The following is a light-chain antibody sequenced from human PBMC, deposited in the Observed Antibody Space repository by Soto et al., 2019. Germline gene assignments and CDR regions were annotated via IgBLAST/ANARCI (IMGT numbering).Light chain of an antibody. J-gene: IGKJ2*01. CDR3: QQYDNIAFT. Sequence: DIQKTLSPSFLSASVGDRVTISCPASQDIRNYLYEYQQKPWKSAKFLIYYAFNLERGCPSRFSGSGSGTDFTFTISSLQPEDIGTYYFQQYDNIAFTFGQGTKVDIK. CDR1: QDIRNY. CDR2: YAF. V-gene: IGKV1-33*01.